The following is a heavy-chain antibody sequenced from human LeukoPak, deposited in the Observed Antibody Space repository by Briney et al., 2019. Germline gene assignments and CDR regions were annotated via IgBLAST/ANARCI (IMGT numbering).Heavy chain of an antibody. V-gene: IGHV1-24*01. J-gene: IGHJ4*02. CDR3: ATDLNARGRKGFDY. Sequence: ASVKVSCEVSGYTLTELSMHWVRQAPGKGLEWMGGFDPEDGETIYAQKFQGRVTMTEDTSTDTAYMELSSLRSEDTAVYYCATDLNARGRKGFDYWGQGTLVTVSS. CDR1: GYTLTELS. CDR2: FDPEDGET.